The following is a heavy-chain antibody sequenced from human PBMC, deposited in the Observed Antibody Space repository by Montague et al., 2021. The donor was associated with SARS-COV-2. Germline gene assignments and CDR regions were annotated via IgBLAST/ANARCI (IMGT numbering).Heavy chain of an antibody. Sequence: SETLSLTCTVSGVSVSNRYTHWSWIRQSPGKGLEWIGHIDYGGSPNYSPPLHSRVTISLDTSKNQLSLRLNSATAADTAVYYCATYWQGGSGRGSWGQRTLVTVSS. J-gene: IGHJ5*02. D-gene: IGHD3-10*01. V-gene: IGHV4-61*01. CDR1: GVSVSNRYTH. CDR3: ATYWQGGSGRGS. CDR2: IDYGGSP.